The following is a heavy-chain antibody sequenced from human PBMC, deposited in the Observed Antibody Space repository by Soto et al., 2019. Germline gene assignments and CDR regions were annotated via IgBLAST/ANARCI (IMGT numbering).Heavy chain of an antibody. V-gene: IGHV4-39*01. CDR2: IYYSGST. D-gene: IGHD1-7*01. J-gene: IGHJ6*02. Sequence: QLQLQESGPGLVKPSETLSLTCTVSGGSISSSTYYWGWIRQPPGKGLEWIGSIYYSGSTYYNSYLKSRVPISVDTTKNQCSLNLSSVTAADTAVYYCARRPGTNYYYYYYGMDVWGQGTTVTVSS. CDR1: GGSISSSTYY. CDR3: ARRPGTNYYYYYYGMDV.